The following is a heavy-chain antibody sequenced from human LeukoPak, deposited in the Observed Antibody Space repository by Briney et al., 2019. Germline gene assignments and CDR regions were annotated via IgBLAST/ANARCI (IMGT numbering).Heavy chain of an antibody. CDR2: IWSDATNE. D-gene: IGHD4-11*01. CDR1: GFTFSHFG. CDR3: AKDAQRGFDYRNSLEH. J-gene: IGHJ4*02. V-gene: IGHV3-33*06. Sequence: PGTSLRLSCEASGFTFSHFGMHWVRQAPGKGLEWVAVIWSDATNEYYADSVKGRFTISRDNFKNTVSLQMNNLRAEDTAVYYCAKDAQRGFDYRNSLEHWGQGSLVTVSS.